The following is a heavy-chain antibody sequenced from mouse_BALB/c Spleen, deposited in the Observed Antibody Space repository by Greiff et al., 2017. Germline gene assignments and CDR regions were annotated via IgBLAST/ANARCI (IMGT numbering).Heavy chain of an antibody. J-gene: IGHJ4*01. D-gene: IGHD2-4*01. CDR2: ISSGGST. V-gene: IGHV5-6-5*01. CDR1: GFTFSSYA. Sequence: EVMFVESGGGLVKPGGSLKLSCAASGFTFSSYAMSWVRQTPEKRLEWVASISSGGSTYYPDSVKGRFTISRDNARNILYLQMSSLRSEDTAMYYCARGGDYDVFYAMDYWGQGTSVTVSS. CDR3: ARGGDYDVFYAMDY.